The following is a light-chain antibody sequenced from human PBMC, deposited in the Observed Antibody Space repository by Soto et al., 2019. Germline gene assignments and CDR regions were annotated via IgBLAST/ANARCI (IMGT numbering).Light chain of an antibody. J-gene: IGLJ2*01. CDR3: SSYTTNSSVV. CDR2: EVS. V-gene: IGLV2-14*03. Sequence: QSVLTQPASLSGSPGQSITISCTGASSDLGGHKSVSWFQQHPGKAPRLIISEVSYRPSGISSRFSGSKSANMASLTISGIQSYDEADYYCSSYTTNSSVVFGGGTKVTVL. CDR1: SSDLGGHKS.